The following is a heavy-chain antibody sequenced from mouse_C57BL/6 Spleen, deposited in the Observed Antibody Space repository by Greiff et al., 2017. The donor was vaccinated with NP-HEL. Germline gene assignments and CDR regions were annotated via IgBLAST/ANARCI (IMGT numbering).Heavy chain of an antibody. D-gene: IGHD1-1*01. J-gene: IGHJ4*01. V-gene: IGHV1-50*01. Sequence: QVQLQQPGAELVKPGASVKLSCKASGYTFTSYWMQWVKQRPGQGLEWIGEIDPSDSYTNYNQKFKGKATLTVDTSSSTAYMQLSSLTSEDSAVYYCARVYGSSSYAMDYWGQGTSVTVSS. CDR1: GYTFTSYW. CDR3: ARVYGSSSYAMDY. CDR2: IDPSDSYT.